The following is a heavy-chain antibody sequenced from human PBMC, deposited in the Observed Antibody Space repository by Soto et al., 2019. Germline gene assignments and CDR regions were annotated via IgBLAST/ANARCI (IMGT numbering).Heavy chain of an antibody. Sequence: GGSLRVSCAASGFPVSSYAITWVLQAPGKGLEWVSAISGSGGSTYYADSVKGRFTISRDNSKNTLYLQMNSLRAEDTAVYYCATDRGDIVLVPAATGYWGQGTLVTVSS. CDR2: ISGSGGST. V-gene: IGHV3-23*01. J-gene: IGHJ4*02. CDR3: ATDRGDIVLVPAATGY. D-gene: IGHD2-2*01. CDR1: GFPVSSYA.